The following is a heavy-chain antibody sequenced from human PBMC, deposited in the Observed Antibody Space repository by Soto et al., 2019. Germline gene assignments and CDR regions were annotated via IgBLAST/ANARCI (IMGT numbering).Heavy chain of an antibody. J-gene: IGHJ1*01. CDR1: GFTFSSYA. CDR3: ARGSHSSTWPEDFQH. Sequence: QVQLVESGGGVVQPGRSLSLSCAASGFTFSSYAMHCVRQAPGKGLEWVAVISYDGSNEYYADSVKGRFTISKDNSKNTLYLQMNSLRAEDTAVYYCARGSHSSTWPEDFQHWGQGTLLTVSS. V-gene: IGHV3-30-3*01. D-gene: IGHD6-13*01. CDR2: ISYDGSNE.